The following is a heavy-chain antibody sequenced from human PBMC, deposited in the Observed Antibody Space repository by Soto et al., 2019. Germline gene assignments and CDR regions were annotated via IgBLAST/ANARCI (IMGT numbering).Heavy chain of an antibody. J-gene: IGHJ6*02. CDR2: SRGRLHSYTT. V-gene: IGHV3-72*01. CDR3: VRGALVSRPGANYYGLGV. Sequence: EVQLVESGGGLVQPGGSLRLSCAASGFTFSDYYMDWVRHPPGKGLEWVGRSRGRLHSYTTEYAAPVKDRFTISRDGSKDSLYLQMNSLKAEDTAVYYCVRGALVSRPGANYYGLGVWGQGTTVTVSS. CDR1: GFTFSDYY. D-gene: IGHD6-6*01.